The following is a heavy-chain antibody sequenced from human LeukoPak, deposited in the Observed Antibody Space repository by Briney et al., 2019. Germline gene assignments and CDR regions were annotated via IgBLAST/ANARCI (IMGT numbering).Heavy chain of an antibody. J-gene: IGHJ6*02. CDR3: AREGVLWFGELLFSPHYYYGMDV. D-gene: IGHD3-10*01. V-gene: IGHV3-7*01. CDR1: GFTSSSYW. CDR2: IKQDGSAK. Sequence: GGSLRLSCAASGFTSSSYWMSWVRQAPGKGLEWVANIKQDGSAKYYVDSVKGRFTISRDNAKNSLYLQMNSLRAEDTAVYYCAREGVLWFGELLFSPHYYYGMDVWGQGTTVTVSS.